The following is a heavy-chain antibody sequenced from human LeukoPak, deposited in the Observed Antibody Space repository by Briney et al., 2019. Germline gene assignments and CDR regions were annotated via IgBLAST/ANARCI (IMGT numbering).Heavy chain of an antibody. CDR2: IYYSGST. CDR3: AMAYYDFWRGYAHPY. V-gene: IGHV4-39*01. D-gene: IGHD3-3*01. CDR1: GGSITSSAFY. J-gene: IGHJ4*02. Sequence: SETLSLTCSVSGGSITSSAFYWAWIRQPPGKGLEWIGSIYYSGSTWYNPSLNSRVIISIDTSKNQFSLKLTSVTAADTAVYYCAMAYYDFWRGYAHPYWGQGTLVTVSS.